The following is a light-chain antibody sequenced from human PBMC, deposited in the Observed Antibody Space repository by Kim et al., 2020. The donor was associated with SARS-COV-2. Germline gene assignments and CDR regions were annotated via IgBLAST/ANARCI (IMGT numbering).Light chain of an antibody. CDR2: EVS. Sequence: DVLLTQSPLSLSVTLGQPASISCRSSQSVVYSDGNTYLNWFQQRPGQSPRRLIYEVSNRDSGVPDRFSGSGSSTDFTLKISRVEAEDVGIYYCMQGTHWPPITFGQGTRLEIK. CDR1: QSVVYSDGNTY. V-gene: IGKV2-30*01. CDR3: MQGTHWPPIT. J-gene: IGKJ5*01.